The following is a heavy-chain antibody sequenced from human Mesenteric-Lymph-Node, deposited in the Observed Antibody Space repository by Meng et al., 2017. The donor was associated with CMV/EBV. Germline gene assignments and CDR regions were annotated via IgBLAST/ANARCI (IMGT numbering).Heavy chain of an antibody. D-gene: IGHD4-23*01. V-gene: IGHV1-3*01. CDR2: INAGNGNT. CDR1: GYTFTSYA. J-gene: IGHJ4*02. Sequence: SGYTFTSYAMHWVHQAPGQRLEWMGWINAGNGNTKYSQKFQGRVTITRDTSASTAYMELSSLRSEDTAVYYCARAGIYGGKTEFDYWGQGTLVTVSS. CDR3: ARAGIYGGKTEFDY.